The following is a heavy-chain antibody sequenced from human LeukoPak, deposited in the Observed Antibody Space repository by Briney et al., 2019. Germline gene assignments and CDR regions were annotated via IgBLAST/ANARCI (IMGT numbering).Heavy chain of an antibody. V-gene: IGHV3-48*04. J-gene: IGHJ4*02. CDR2: ISSSSSTI. Sequence: AGGSLRLSCAASGFTFSSYSMNRVRQAPGKGLEWVSYISSSSSTIYYADSVKGRFTISRDNAKNALYLQMNSLRAEDTAVYYCARVNYYGSGSYPWGQGTLVTVSS. CDR1: GFTFSSYS. D-gene: IGHD3-10*01. CDR3: ARVNYYGSGSYP.